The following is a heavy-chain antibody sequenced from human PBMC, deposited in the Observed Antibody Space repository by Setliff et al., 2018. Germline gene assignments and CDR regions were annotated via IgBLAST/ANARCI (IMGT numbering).Heavy chain of an antibody. V-gene: IGHV3-21*01. J-gene: IGHJ5*01. CDR1: GLPFSISS. CDR3: ARSPGWIPWFDS. CDR2: FSSRNDYI. Sequence: GGSLRLSCAASGLPFSISSMHWVRQAPGKGLEWVASFSSRNDYIYHADSVKGRFTISRDNAKTSLYLQMDSLRVEDTAVYFCARSPGWIPWFDSWGQGTLVTVSS. D-gene: IGHD5-18*01.